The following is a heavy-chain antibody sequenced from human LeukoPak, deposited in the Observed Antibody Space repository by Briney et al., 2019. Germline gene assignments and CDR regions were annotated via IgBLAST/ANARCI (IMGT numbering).Heavy chain of an antibody. J-gene: IGHJ4*02. Sequence: GGPLRLSCAVSGFTLSRYSMNWVRQAPGKGLEWVAYIRSSGDIIHYADSVKGRFTISRDIVKNSVYLQMNSLRDEDTAVYYCARDPDALDYWGQGTVVTVSS. CDR1: GFTLSRYS. V-gene: IGHV3-48*02. CDR3: ARDPDALDY. CDR2: IRSSGDII.